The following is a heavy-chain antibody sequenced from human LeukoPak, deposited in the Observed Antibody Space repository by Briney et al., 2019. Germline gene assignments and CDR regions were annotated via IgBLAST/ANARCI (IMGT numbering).Heavy chain of an antibody. D-gene: IGHD4-17*01. CDR3: ARGTVTTGNGMDV. Sequence: GGSQRLSCAASGFTFSSYAMHWVRQAPGKGLEWVAVISYDGSNKYYADSVKGRFTISRDNPKNTLYLQMNSLRAEDTAVYYCARGTVTTGNGMDVWGQGTTVTVSS. CDR1: GFTFSSYA. V-gene: IGHV3-30-3*01. J-gene: IGHJ6*02. CDR2: ISYDGSNK.